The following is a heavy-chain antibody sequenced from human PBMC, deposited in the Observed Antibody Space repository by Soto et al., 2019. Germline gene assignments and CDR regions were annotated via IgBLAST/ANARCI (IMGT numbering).Heavy chain of an antibody. CDR3: AKVTKRASAGLYGYY. CDR2: ISGSGGSS. V-gene: IGHV3-23*01. CDR1: GFAFSTYA. J-gene: IGHJ6*03. Sequence: GRSLGLSCAASGFAFSTYAMTWVRQAPGKGPEWVSVISGSGGSSYYAASVKGRFTISRDNSKNTLFLKMNGLRAEDTAVYYCAKVTKRASAGLYGYY. D-gene: IGHD6-13*01.